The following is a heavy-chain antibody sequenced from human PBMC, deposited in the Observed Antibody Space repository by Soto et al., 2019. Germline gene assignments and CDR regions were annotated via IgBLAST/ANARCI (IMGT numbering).Heavy chain of an antibody. V-gene: IGHV3-21*01. CDR2: ISSTGALM. CDR3: ARDRLARGIPVAGRIDY. J-gene: IGHJ4*02. CDR1: GFSFSTYG. Sequence: GGSLRLSCAASGFSFSTYGMHWVRQAPGKGLEWVSSISSTGALMYYADSVKGRFTISRDDADNSLYLQMNSLRVEDTAVYYCARDRLARGIPVAGRIDYWGQGALVTVS. D-gene: IGHD6-19*01.